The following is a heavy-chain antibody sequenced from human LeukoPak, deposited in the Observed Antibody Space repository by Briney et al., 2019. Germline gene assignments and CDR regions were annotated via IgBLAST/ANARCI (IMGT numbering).Heavy chain of an antibody. Sequence: ASVKVSCKASGYTFTTYNINWVRQAPGQGLEWMGWISGYNGNTNYAQKLQGRVTMTTDTSTSTVYMEVRSLRSDDTAVHYCARDGHRRYHYDSSGREDAFDIWGQGTMVTVSS. CDR3: ARDGHRRYHYDSSGREDAFDI. V-gene: IGHV1-18*01. CDR1: GYTFTTYN. D-gene: IGHD3-22*01. CDR2: ISGYNGNT. J-gene: IGHJ3*02.